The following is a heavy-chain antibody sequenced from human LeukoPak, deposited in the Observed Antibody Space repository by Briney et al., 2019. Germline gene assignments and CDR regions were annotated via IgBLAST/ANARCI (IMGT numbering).Heavy chain of an antibody. J-gene: IGHJ4*02. Sequence: SETLSLTCTVPGGSISSYYWSWIRQPPGKGLEWIGYIYYSGSTNYNPSLKSRVTISVDTSKNQFSLKLSSVTAADTAVYYCARDYPVLGFDYWGQGTLVTVSS. D-gene: IGHD2-8*02. CDR2: IYYSGST. V-gene: IGHV4-59*01. CDR3: ARDYPVLGFDY. CDR1: GGSISSYY.